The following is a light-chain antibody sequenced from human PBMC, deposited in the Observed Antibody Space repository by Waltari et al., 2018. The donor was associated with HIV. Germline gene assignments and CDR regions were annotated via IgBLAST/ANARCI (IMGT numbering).Light chain of an antibody. Sequence: QAVVTQEPSLTVSPGGTVTLTCGSSTGAVTSGHYPYWFQQTPGQAPRTLIFDPSNKHSWTPARFSGSLLGGKAALTLSGAQPEDEAEYYCLLSYSGTRPWVFGGGTKLTVL. CDR2: DPS. J-gene: IGLJ3*02. CDR3: LLSYSGTRPWV. V-gene: IGLV7-46*01. CDR1: TGAVTSGHY.